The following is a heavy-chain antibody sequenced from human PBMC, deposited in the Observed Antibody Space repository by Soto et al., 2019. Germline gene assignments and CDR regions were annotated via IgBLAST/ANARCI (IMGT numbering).Heavy chain of an antibody. V-gene: IGHV1-8*01. CDR1: GYTFTSYD. D-gene: IGHD2-8*01. J-gene: IGHJ5*02. CDR2: MNPNSGNT. Sequence: GASVKVSCKASGYTFTSYDINWVRQATGQGLEWMGWMNPNSGNTGYAQKFQGRVTMTRNTSISTAYMELSSLRSEDTAVYYCARARMVYAKYWFDPWGQGTLVTVSS. CDR3: ARARMVYAKYWFDP.